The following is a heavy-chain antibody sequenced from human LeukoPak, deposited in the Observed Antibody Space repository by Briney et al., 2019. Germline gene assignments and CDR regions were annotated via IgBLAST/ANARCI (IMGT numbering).Heavy chain of an antibody. J-gene: IGHJ4*02. D-gene: IGHD1-20*01. CDR1: GFTFSSNG. V-gene: IGHV3-23*01. CDR2: ISNGGNNT. CDR3: ACATNWNVDY. Sequence: GGSLRLSCAASGFTFSSNGMNWVRQAPGKGLEWVSAISNGGNNTYYADSVKGRFTISRDNSKNTLYLQMNSLRAEDTAVYYCACATNWNVDYWGQGTLVTVSS.